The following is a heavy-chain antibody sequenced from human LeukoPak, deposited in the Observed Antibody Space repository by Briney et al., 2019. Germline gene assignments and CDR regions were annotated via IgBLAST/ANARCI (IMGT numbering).Heavy chain of an antibody. CDR2: IMSMFGTA. CDR3: ARGREIPAIGLDY. V-gene: IGHV1-69*13. J-gene: IGHJ4*02. CDR1: GGTFSSYA. D-gene: IGHD5-18*01. Sequence: SVKVSCKASGGTFSSYALTWVRQAPGQGLEWMGGIMSMFGTAKYSQKLQGRVTITADESTRTAYMELSSLRSEDTAVYYCARGREIPAIGLDYWGQGTLVTVSS.